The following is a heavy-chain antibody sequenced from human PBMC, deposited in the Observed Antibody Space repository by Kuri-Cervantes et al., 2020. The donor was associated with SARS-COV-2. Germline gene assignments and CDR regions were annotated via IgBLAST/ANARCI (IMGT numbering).Heavy chain of an antibody. D-gene: IGHD5-12*01. CDR3: VLWTGSYSGNRRFDN. V-gene: IGHV3-30*09. Sequence: GGSLRLSCAASGFTFSSYAMHWVRQAPGKGLEWVAVISYDGSNKYYADSVKGRFAISRDNSKNTLSLQLNSLRAEDTAVYYCVLWTGSYSGNRRFDNWGQGTLVTVSS. CDR2: ISYDGSNK. J-gene: IGHJ4*02. CDR1: GFTFSSYA.